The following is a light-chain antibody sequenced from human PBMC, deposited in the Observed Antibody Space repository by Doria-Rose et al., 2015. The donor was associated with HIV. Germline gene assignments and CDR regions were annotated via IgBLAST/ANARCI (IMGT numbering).Light chain of an antibody. CDR3: RQYGTSWT. CDR2: DGS. CDR1: QSFSSTY. V-gene: IGKV3-20*01. J-gene: IGKJ1*01. Sequence: TQSPGTLSLSPGERATLSCRASQSFSSTYLAWYQQKPGQAPSLLIYDGSTRATGIPDRFSASRSGTDFTLTINRLEPEDFVLYYCRQYGTSWTFGQGTKVEI.